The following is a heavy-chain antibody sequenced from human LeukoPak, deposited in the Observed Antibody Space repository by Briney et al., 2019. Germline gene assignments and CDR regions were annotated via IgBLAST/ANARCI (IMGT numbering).Heavy chain of an antibody. CDR3: AKGSWPPLLDI. CDR2: VDPEYGET. J-gene: IGHJ3*02. CDR1: GYTFTDFY. V-gene: IGHV1-69-2*01. D-gene: IGHD2-15*01. Sequence: ASVKVSCKVSGYTFTDFYMHWVQQAPGKGLEWMGLVDPEYGETIYAEKFQGRVTITADTSTDTAYMELSSLRSEDTAVYYCAKGSWPPLLDIWGQGTMVIVSS.